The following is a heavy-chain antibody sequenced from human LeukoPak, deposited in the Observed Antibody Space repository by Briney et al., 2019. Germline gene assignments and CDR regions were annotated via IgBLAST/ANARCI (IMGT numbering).Heavy chain of an antibody. CDR3: AKKAAAGYYSYYMDV. Sequence: GGSLRLSCAASGFAFSSYAMSWVRPAPGTRLEWVSLISGTGSTTYYADSVKGRFTISRDNSKNTLYLQMNSLRVGDTAVYYCAKKAAAGYYSYYMDVWGKGTTVTVS. V-gene: IGHV3-23*01. D-gene: IGHD6-13*01. CDR2: ISGTGSTT. CDR1: GFAFSSYA. J-gene: IGHJ6*03.